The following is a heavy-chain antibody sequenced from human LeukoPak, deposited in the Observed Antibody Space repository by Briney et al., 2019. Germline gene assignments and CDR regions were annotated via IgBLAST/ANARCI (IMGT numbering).Heavy chain of an antibody. CDR3: ARVRFLESYYYYYGMDV. D-gene: IGHD3-3*01. J-gene: IGHJ6*02. CDR1: GGSFSGYY. Sequence: KPSETPSPTCAVYGGSFSGYYWGWVPQPPGKGVGGIGEINHSGSTNYNPSLKSRVTISVDTSKNQFSLKLSSVTAADTAVYYCARVRFLESYYYYYGMDVWGQGTTVTVSS. V-gene: IGHV4-34*01. CDR2: INHSGST.